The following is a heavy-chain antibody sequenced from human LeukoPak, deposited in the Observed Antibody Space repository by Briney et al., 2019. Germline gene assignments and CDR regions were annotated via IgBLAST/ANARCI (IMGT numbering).Heavy chain of an antibody. J-gene: IGHJ4*02. CDR3: ARDMGAKPISGYSSGWFPFDY. V-gene: IGHV4-59*01. CDR1: GGSTSSYY. D-gene: IGHD6-19*01. Sequence: SETLSLTCTVSGGSTSSYYWSWIRQPPGKGLEWIGYIYYSGSTNYNPSLKSRVTISVDTSKNQFSLKLSSVTAADTAVYYCARDMGAKPISGYSSGWFPFDYWGQGTLVTVSS. CDR2: IYYSGST.